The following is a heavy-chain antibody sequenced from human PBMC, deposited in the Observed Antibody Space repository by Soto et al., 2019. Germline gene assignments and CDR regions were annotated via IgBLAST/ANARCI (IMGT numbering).Heavy chain of an antibody. V-gene: IGHV1-69*13. CDR2: IIPNFGTA. J-gene: IGHJ6*02. CDR3: ASKDCSSTSCYVGPYYYYGMDV. CDR1: GYTFTSYG. D-gene: IGHD2-2*01. Sequence: SVKVSCKASGYTFTSYGISWVRQAPGQGLEWMGWIIPNFGTANYAQKLQGRVTITADESTSTAYMELSSLRSEDTAVYYCASKDCSSTSCYVGPYYYYGMDVWGQGTTVIGSS.